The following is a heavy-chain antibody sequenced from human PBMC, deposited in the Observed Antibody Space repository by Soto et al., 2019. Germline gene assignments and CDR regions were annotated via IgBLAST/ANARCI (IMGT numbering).Heavy chain of an antibody. V-gene: IGHV4-38-2*02. D-gene: IGHD2-21*02. CDR2: ISHSGTS. CDR3: PTDSGGHSGWGPSSDP. J-gene: IGHJ5*02. Sequence: SATLSLTCTASVYSISSGYYWSWIRQTPGKGLEWIGSISHSGTSFYNPSLRSRVTISMDTSNNHFSLKLNSLTATDTALYYCPTDSGGHSGWGPSSDPWGQGIL. CDR1: VYSISSGYY.